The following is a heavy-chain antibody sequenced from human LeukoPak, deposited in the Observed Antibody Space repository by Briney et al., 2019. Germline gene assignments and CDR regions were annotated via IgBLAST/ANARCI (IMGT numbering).Heavy chain of an antibody. CDR1: GGSISSSSYY. D-gene: IGHD3-22*01. CDR3: ARGGGYYYDSSGFDY. Sequence: SETLSLTCTVSGGSISSSSYYWGWIRQPPGKGLEWIGSIYYSGSTYYNPSLKSRVTISVDTSKNQFSLKLSSVTAADTAVYYCARGGGYYYDSSGFDYWGQGTLVTVSS. CDR2: IYYSGST. J-gene: IGHJ4*02. V-gene: IGHV4-39*07.